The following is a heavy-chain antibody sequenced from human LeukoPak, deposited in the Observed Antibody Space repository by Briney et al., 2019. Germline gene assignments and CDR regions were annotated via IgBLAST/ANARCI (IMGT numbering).Heavy chain of an antibody. CDR3: ARDLLWVTGSPLRDY. CDR2: ISSSSSYI. D-gene: IGHD5-18*01. J-gene: IGHJ4*02. Sequence: PGGSLRLYCAASGFTFSSYSMNWVRQAPGKGLEWVSSISSSSSYIYYADSVKGRFTISRDNAKNSLYLQMNSLRAEDTAVYYCARDLLWVTGSPLRDYWGQGTLVTVSS. V-gene: IGHV3-21*01. CDR1: GFTFSSYS.